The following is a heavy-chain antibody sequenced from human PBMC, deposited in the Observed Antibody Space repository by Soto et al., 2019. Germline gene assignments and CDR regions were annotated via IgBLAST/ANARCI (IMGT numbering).Heavy chain of an antibody. CDR3: AKDLPPNGSGWWGVHPRGAFDI. CDR2: ISWNSGSI. CDR1: GFTFDDYA. J-gene: IGHJ3*02. D-gene: IGHD6-19*01. Sequence: GGSLRLSCAASGFTFDDYAMHWVRQAPGKGLEWVSGISWNSGSIGYADSGKGRFTISRDNAKNSLYLKMNSLRAEDTALYYCAKDLPPNGSGWWGVHPRGAFDIWGQGTMVTVSS. V-gene: IGHV3-9*01.